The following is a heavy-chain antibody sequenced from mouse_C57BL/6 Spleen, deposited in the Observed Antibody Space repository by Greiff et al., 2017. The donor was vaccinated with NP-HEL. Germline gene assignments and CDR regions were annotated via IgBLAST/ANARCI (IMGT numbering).Heavy chain of an antibody. CDR2: INPYNGGT. CDR1: GYTFTDYY. D-gene: IGHD1-1*01. CDR3: ARSITTVVATGGYYAMDY. V-gene: IGHV1-19*01. J-gene: IGHJ4*01. Sequence: VQLQQSGPVLVKPGASVKMSCKASGYTFTDYYMNWVKQSHGKSLEWIGVINPYNGGTSYNQKFKGKATLTVDKSYSTAYMELNSLTSEDSAVYYCARSITTVVATGGYYAMDYWGQGTSVTVSS.